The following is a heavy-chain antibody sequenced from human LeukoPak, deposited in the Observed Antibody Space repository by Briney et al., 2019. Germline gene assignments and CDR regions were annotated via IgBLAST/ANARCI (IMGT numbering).Heavy chain of an antibody. CDR3: VKEYHSRGFGAYFDY. CDR2: ISSDGSIK. J-gene: IGHJ4*02. CDR1: KFTFSHYG. D-gene: IGHD3-3*01. Sequence: GGSLRLSCTASKFTFSHYGMQWVRQAPGKGLEWVVVISSDGSIKVYADSVKGRFTLSRDNSINTVDLQMNSLRAEDTAVYYCVKEYHSRGFGAYFDYWGQGTLVTVSS. V-gene: IGHV3-30*18.